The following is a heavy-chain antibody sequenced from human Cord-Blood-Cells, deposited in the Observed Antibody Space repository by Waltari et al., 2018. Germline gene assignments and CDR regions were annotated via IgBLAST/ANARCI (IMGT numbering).Heavy chain of an antibody. CDR1: GGSFSGYY. J-gene: IGHJ5*02. V-gene: IGHV4-34*01. Sequence: QVQLQQWGAGLLKPSETLSLTCAVYGGSFSGYYWSWIRQPPGKGLGWIGEINHSGSTNYNPSLKSRVTISVDTSKNQFSLKLSSVTAADTAVYYCARRPPPYSGSYYWFDPWGQGTLVTVSS. D-gene: IGHD1-26*01. CDR2: INHSGST. CDR3: ARRPPPYSGSYYWFDP.